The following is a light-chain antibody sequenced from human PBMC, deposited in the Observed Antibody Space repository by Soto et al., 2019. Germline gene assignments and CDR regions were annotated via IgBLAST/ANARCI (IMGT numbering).Light chain of an antibody. CDR1: QSVSSI. CDR3: QQHNNWPMYT. V-gene: IGKV3-15*01. J-gene: IGKJ2*01. Sequence: EIVITQAPATLSVSPGERATLSCRASQSVSSILAWYQQKPGQAPRLLIYGASTRATGIPARFSGSGSGTEFTLTISSLQSEDFAVYYCQQHNNWPMYTFGQGTKLEIK. CDR2: GAS.